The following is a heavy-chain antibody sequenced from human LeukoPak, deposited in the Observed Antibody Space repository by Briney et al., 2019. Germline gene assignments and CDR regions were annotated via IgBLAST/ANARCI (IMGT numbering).Heavy chain of an antibody. D-gene: IGHD6-13*01. CDR1: GGSFSGYC. Sequence: PSETLSLTCAVYGGSFSGYCWSWIRQPPGKGLEWIGYIYYSGSTNYNPSLKSRVTISVDTSKNQFSLKLSSVTAADTAVYYCARAKYSSSWYGWFDYWGQGTLVTVSS. J-gene: IGHJ4*02. CDR3: ARAKYSSSWYGWFDY. V-gene: IGHV4-59*01. CDR2: IYYSGST.